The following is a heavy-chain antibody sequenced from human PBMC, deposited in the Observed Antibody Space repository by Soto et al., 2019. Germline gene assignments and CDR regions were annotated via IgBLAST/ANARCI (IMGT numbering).Heavy chain of an antibody. CDR2: INHSGST. Sequence: SETLSLTCAVYGGSFSGYYWSWIRQPPGKGLEWIGEINHSGSTNYNPSLKSRVTISVDTSKNQFSLKLSSVTAADTAVYYCARGGCSGGSCFLYYYYGMDVWGQGATVTVSS. J-gene: IGHJ6*02. D-gene: IGHD2-15*01. CDR1: GGSFSGYY. CDR3: ARGGCSGGSCFLYYYYGMDV. V-gene: IGHV4-34*01.